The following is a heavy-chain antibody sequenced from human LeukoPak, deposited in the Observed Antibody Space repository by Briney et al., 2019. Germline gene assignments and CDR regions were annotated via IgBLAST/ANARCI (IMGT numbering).Heavy chain of an antibody. Sequence: SETLSLTCTVSCGSISSYYWSWIRQPPGKGLEWIGYIYYTGSTNYNPSLKSRVTISVDTSKNQFSLKLSSVTAADTAVYYCARGNSGSYYGFDYWGQGTLVTVSS. V-gene: IGHV4-59*01. J-gene: IGHJ4*02. CDR3: ARGNSGSYYGFDY. D-gene: IGHD1-26*01. CDR2: IYYTGST. CDR1: CGSISSYY.